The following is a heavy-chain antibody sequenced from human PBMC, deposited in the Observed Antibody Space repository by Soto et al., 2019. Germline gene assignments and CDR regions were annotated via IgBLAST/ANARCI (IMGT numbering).Heavy chain of an antibody. J-gene: IGHJ4*02. D-gene: IGHD7-27*01. Sequence: QITLKESGPTLVKPTQTLTLTCTFSGFSLSTSGVGVGWIRQPPGKALEWLAFLYWDDDKRYSPSLKSRLTITKDTSKNPVLLTTTTMDPVDTATYYCARTSVNWGSRGLVDYWGQGTLVTVAS. CDR3: ARTSVNWGSRGLVDY. CDR1: GFSLSTSGVG. CDR2: LYWDDDK. V-gene: IGHV2-5*02.